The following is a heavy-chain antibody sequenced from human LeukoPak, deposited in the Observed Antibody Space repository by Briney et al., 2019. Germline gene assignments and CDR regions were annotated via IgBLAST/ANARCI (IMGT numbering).Heavy chain of an antibody. CDR1: GFTFSSYS. J-gene: IGHJ3*02. D-gene: IGHD3-16*01. CDR3: AKDIRGRYDYAILYPQDAFDI. Sequence: GGSLRLSCAASGFTFSSYSMNWVRQAPGKGLEWVSSISSSSGYIYYADSVKGRFTISRDNAKNSLYPQMNSLRAEDTALYYCAKDIRGRYDYAILYPQDAFDIWGQGTMVTVSS. CDR2: ISSSSGYI. V-gene: IGHV3-21*04.